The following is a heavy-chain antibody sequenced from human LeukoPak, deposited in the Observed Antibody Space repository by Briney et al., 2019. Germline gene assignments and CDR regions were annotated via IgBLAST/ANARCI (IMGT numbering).Heavy chain of an antibody. CDR2: IDWDDEK. D-gene: IGHD3-16*01. Sequence: SGPTLVNPTQTLTLTCTFSGFSLSTSGMCVSWIRQPPGKALEWLARIDWDDEKYYSTSLKTRLTISKDSSKNQVVLTMTNMDPVDTATYYCARIDRLITSESFDYWGQGTLVTVSS. CDR1: GFSLSTSGMC. CDR3: ARIDRLITSESFDY. J-gene: IGHJ4*02. V-gene: IGHV2-70*11.